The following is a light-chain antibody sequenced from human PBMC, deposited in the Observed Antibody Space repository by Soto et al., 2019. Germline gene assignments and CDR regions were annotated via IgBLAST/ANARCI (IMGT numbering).Light chain of an antibody. CDR3: QQYGSSLGVT. CDR2: NTI. V-gene: IGKV3-20*01. J-gene: IGKJ4*01. Sequence: EIVLTQSPGTLSLSPGERATLSCRASQSVTNRYLAWYQQKPGQAPRLLIYNTISRATGIPDRFSGSGSGTDFTLTISRLEPEDFAVYYCQQYGSSLGVTFGGGTKVDIK. CDR1: QSVTNRY.